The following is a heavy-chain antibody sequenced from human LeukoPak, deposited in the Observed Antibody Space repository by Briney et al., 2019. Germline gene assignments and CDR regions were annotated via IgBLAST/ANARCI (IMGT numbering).Heavy chain of an antibody. CDR2: IWSDSTNK. Sequence: PGGSLRLSCAASGFTFSTYAMHWVCQAPGKGLEWVAVIWSDSTNKYYADSVRGRFTTSRDNSKNTLYLQMSSLRAEDTAMYYCARDRLTTVTTFHFDYWGQGTLVTVSS. J-gene: IGHJ4*02. CDR1: GFTFSTYA. V-gene: IGHV3-33*01. CDR3: ARDRLTTVTTFHFDY. D-gene: IGHD4-17*01.